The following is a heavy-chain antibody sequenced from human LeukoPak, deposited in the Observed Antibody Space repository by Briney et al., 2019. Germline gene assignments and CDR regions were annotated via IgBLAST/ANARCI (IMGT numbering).Heavy chain of an antibody. CDR1: GGSISSYY. CDR2: IYYSGST. J-gene: IGHJ6*03. V-gene: IGHV4-59*01. CDR3: ARGTFGVVIPYYMDV. D-gene: IGHD3-3*01. Sequence: PSETLSLTCTVSGGSISSYYWSWIRQPPGKGLEWIGYIYYSGSTNYNPSLKSRVTISADTSKNQFSLKLSSVTAADTAVYYCARGTFGVVIPYYMDVWGKGTTVTVSS.